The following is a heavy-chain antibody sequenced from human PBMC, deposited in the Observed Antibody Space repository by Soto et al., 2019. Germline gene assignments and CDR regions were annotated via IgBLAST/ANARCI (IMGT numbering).Heavy chain of an antibody. D-gene: IGHD3-22*01. J-gene: IGHJ4*02. CDR3: ARTPPTYYYDSSGYPPLAQTYN. CDR1: GYTFTSYA. V-gene: IGHV1-3*01. CDR2: INAGNGNT. Sequence: GASVKVSCKASGYTFTSYAMHWVRQAPGQRLEWMGWINAGNGNTKYSQKFQGRVTITRDTSASTAYMELSSLRSEDTAVYYCARTPPTYYYDSSGYPPLAQTYNWGLGTLVTISS.